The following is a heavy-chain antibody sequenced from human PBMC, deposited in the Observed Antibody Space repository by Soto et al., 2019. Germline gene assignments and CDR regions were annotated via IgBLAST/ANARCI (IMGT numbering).Heavy chain of an antibody. CDR1: GGSISSGGYY. J-gene: IGHJ6*02. CDR2: IYYSGST. V-gene: IGHV4-31*03. Sequence: SETLSLTCTVSGGSISSGGYYWSWIRQHPGKGLEWIGYIYYSGSTYYNPSLKSRVTISVDTSKDQFSLKLSSVTAADTAVYYCARDRYCSSTSCYTTRAYYYGMDAWGQGTTVTVSS. CDR3: ARDRYCSSTSCYTTRAYYYGMDA. D-gene: IGHD2-2*02.